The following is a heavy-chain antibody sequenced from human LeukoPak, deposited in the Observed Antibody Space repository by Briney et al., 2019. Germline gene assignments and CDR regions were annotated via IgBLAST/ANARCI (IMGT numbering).Heavy chain of an antibody. Sequence: GASVKVSCKASGYTFTGYYMHWVRQAPGQGLEWMGRINPNSGGTNYAQKFQGRVTMTRDTSTSTVYMELSSLRSGDTAVYYCAGGYAGWDYWGQGTLVTVSS. CDR3: AGGYAGWDY. V-gene: IGHV1-2*06. D-gene: IGHD5-12*01. J-gene: IGHJ4*02. CDR2: INPNSGGT. CDR1: GYTFTGYY.